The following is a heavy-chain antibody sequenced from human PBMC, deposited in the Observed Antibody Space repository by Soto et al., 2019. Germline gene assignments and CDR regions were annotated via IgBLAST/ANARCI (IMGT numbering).Heavy chain of an antibody. CDR2: FNPEDGET. J-gene: IGHJ4*02. V-gene: IGHV1-24*01. Sequence: ASVKVSCKASGYSFTDYHIHWVRQAPGKGLEWMGRFNPEDGETIYAQKFQGRVTMTEDTSTNTASMELSRLRSEDTAVYCCATCLLGDHFDYWGQGTLVTVSS. CDR3: ATCLLGDHFDY. CDR1: GYSFTDYH.